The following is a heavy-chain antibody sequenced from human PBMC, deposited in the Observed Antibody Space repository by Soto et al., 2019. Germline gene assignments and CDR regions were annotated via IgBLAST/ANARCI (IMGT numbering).Heavy chain of an antibody. V-gene: IGHV3-21*01. J-gene: IGHJ4*02. CDR3: ARESEDLTSNFDY. Sequence: GGSLRLSCAASGFTFTRYSMNWVRQAPGKGLEWVSSISSTTNYTYYADSMKGRFTVSRDNAKNSVYLEMNSLSAEDTALYYCARESEDLTSNFDYWGQGTLVTVSS. CDR2: ISSTTNYT. CDR1: GFTFTRYS.